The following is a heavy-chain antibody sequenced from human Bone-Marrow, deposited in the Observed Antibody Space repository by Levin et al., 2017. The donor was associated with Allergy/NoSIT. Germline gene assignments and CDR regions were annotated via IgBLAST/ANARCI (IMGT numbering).Heavy chain of an antibody. CDR3: AREEVGTGSCGNMYV. V-gene: IGHV1-2*04. D-gene: IGHD1-26*01. Sequence: GESLKISCKASGDTFNGYYIHWVRQAPGQGLEWMGWINFNGGATKYAQRFQDWVTMTRDTAIGTAYMELSSLRSDDTAIYYCAREEVGTGSCGNMYVWGQGTTVIVSS. CDR1: GDTFNGYY. J-gene: IGHJ6*02. CDR2: INFNGGAT.